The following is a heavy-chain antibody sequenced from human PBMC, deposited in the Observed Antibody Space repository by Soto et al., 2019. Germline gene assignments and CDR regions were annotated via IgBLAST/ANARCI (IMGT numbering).Heavy chain of an antibody. CDR2: ISSSGSTI. CDR1: GFTFSSYE. J-gene: IGHJ6*02. CDR3: ARAPPVGAEDYGMDV. Sequence: PGGSLRLSCAASGFTFSSYEMNWVRQAPGKGLEWVSYISSSGSTIYYADSVKGRFTISRDNAKNSLYLQMNSLRAEDTAVYYCARAPPVGAEDYGMDVWGQGTTVTVSS. V-gene: IGHV3-48*03. D-gene: IGHD1-26*01.